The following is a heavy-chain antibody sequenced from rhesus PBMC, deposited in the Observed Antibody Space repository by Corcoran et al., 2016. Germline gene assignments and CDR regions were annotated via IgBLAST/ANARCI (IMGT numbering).Heavy chain of an antibody. J-gene: IGHJ5-1*01. V-gene: IGHV3S5*01. CDR3: NNRFDV. Sequence: EVQLVESGGGLVQRGGSLRLSCAASGSPFSTYGINWVRRAPGKGLEWVSYISNGGGTTYYADSVKGRFTISRDNSKNTLSLQMNSLRAEDTAVYYCNNRFDVWGPGVLVTVSS. CDR1: GSPFSTYG. CDR2: ISNGGGTT.